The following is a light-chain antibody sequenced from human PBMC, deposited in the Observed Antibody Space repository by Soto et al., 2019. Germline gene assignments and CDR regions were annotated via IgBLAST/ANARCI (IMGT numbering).Light chain of an antibody. J-gene: IGLJ1*01. CDR2: DVS. V-gene: IGLV2-14*01. Sequence: QSALTQPASVSGSPGQSITISCTGTSSDVGGYNYVSWYQQHPGKAPKLMIYDVSNRPSGVSNRFSGSKSGNTASLTISGLHAEDEADYYCSSYTSSSTFYVFGTGTKGHRP. CDR1: SSDVGGYNY. CDR3: SSYTSSSTFYV.